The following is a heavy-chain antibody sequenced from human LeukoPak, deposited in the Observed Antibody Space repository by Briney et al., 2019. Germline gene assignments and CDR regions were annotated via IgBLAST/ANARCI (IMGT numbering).Heavy chain of an antibody. CDR1: GYSFSSYW. Sequence: GESLKISCKGSGYSFSSYWIGWVRQMPGKGLEWMGRIDPSDSYTNYSPSFQGHVTISADKSISTAYLQWSSLKASDTAVYYCARHDTDSSGYYFSSPFDYWGQGTLVTVSS. V-gene: IGHV5-10-1*01. CDR2: IDPSDSYT. CDR3: ARHDTDSSGYYFSSPFDY. D-gene: IGHD3-22*01. J-gene: IGHJ4*02.